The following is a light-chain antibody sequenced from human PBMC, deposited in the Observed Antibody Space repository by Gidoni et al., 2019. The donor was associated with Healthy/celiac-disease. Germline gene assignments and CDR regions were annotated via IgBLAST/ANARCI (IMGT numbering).Light chain of an antibody. CDR2: AAS. CDR1: QSISSY. CDR3: QQSYSTPPT. Sequence: DIQMTQSPSSLSASVGDRVTITCRASQSISSYLNLYQHKPGKAPKLLIYAASSLQSGVPSRFSGSGSGTDFTLTISSLQPEDFAPYYCQQSYSTPPTFGQGTKVEIK. V-gene: IGKV1-39*01. J-gene: IGKJ1*01.